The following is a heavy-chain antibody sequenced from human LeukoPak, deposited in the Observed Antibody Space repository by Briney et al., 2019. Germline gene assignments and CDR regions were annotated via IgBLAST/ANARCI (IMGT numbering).Heavy chain of an antibody. D-gene: IGHD3-16*02. J-gene: IGHJ4*02. CDR1: GFIFSSYS. V-gene: IGHV3-21*01. Sequence: GSLRLSCAASGFIFSSYSMNWVRQAPGKGLEWVSSISSSSSYIYYADSVKGRFTISRDNAKNSLYLQMNSLRAEDTAVYYCARDWRLGELSPYYFDYWGQGTLVTVSS. CDR3: ARDWRLGELSPYYFDY. CDR2: ISSSSSYI.